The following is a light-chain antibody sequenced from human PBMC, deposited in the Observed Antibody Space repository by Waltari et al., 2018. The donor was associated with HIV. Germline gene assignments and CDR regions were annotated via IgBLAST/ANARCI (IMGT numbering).Light chain of an antibody. J-gene: IGLJ2*01. CDR3: SSYAAMNNFYVL. Sequence: QSALTQPPSVSGSPGQSLTISCTGTSSDIGLYNYVSWYQQCPGKAPKLVIFEVTKRPSGVPDRFSGSKSGNTASLTVSGLQPEDEGDYYCSSYAAMNNFYVLFGGGTKLTVL. CDR1: SSDIGLYNY. V-gene: IGLV2-8*01. CDR2: EVT.